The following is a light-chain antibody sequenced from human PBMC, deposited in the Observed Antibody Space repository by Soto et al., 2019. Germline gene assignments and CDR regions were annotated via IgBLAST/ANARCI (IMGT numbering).Light chain of an antibody. CDR1: SSDVGGYNY. CDR2: DVD. V-gene: IGLV2-14*01. J-gene: IGLJ1*01. Sequence: QSALTQPASVSGSPGQSITLSCTGTSSDVGGYNYVSWYQQHPGKAPKLIIYDVDNRPSGISSRFSGSKSGNTASLTISGLQAEDEADYYCSSFSYSSTPNYVFGTRTKLTVL. CDR3: SSFSYSSTPNYV.